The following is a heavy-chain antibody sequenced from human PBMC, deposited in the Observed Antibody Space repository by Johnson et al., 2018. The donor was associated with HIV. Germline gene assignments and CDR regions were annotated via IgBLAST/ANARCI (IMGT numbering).Heavy chain of an antibody. CDR1: GFTFSSYG. D-gene: IGHD3-22*01. CDR3: AKDSFFYDSAFDI. J-gene: IGHJ3*02. Sequence: QEQLVESGGGVVQPGRSLRLSCAASGFTFSSYGMHWVRQAPGKGLEWVSVIYSGGNTYYADSVKGRFTISRDNSKNTLYLQMNSLRAEDTAVYYCAKDSFFYDSAFDIWGQGTMVTVSS. CDR2: IYSGGNT. V-gene: IGHV3-NL1*01.